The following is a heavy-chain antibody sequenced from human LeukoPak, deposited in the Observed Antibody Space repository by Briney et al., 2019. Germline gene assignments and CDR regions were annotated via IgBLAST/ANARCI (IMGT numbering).Heavy chain of an antibody. V-gene: IGHV4-59*01. CDR3: ARDAGYYGSGSLDV. Sequence: SETLSLTCTVSGGSISSYCWSWIRQPPGKGLEWIGYIYYSGSTNYNPSLKSRVTISVDTSKNQFSLKLSSVTAADTAVYYCARDAGYYGSGSLDVWGKGTTVTVSS. D-gene: IGHD3-10*01. J-gene: IGHJ6*04. CDR1: GGSISSYC. CDR2: IYYSGST.